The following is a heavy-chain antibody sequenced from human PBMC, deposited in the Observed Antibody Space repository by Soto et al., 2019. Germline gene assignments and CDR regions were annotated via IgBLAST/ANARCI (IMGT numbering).Heavy chain of an antibody. CDR3: VRTSLVVAAATREDY. CDR1: GFTFSSYW. D-gene: IGHD2-15*01. J-gene: IGHJ4*02. V-gene: IGHV3-74*01. Sequence: EVQLVESGGGVVQPGGSLSLSCAASGFTFSSYWMHWVRPAPGKGLVWVARINSDGSSTSYADSVKGRFTISRDNAKNTLYLQMNSLRAEDTAVYYCVRTSLVVAAATREDYWGQGTLVTVSS. CDR2: INSDGSST.